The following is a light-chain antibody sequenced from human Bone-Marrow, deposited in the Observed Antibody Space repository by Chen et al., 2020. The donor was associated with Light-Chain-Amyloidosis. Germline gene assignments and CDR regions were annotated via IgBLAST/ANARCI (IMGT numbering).Light chain of an antibody. CDR1: SSDVGGDNH. V-gene: IGLV2-14*01. CDR3: SSYTITNTLV. Sequence: QSALTQPASVSGSPGQSITISCTGTSSDVGGDNHVSWYQKKPDKAPKLMIYEVTNRPSWVPDRFSGSKSDNTASLTISGLQTEDEADYFCSSYTITNTLVFGSGTRVTVL. CDR2: EVT. J-gene: IGLJ1*01.